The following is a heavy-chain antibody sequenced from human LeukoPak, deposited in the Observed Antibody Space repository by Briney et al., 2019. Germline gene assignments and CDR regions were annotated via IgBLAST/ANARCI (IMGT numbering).Heavy chain of an antibody. D-gene: IGHD5-18*01. CDR1: GFTFSSYA. J-gene: IGHJ4*02. V-gene: IGHV3-23*01. Sequence: PGGSLRFSCAASGFTFSSYAMSWVRQAPGKGLEWVSAISGSGGSTYYADSVKGRFTISRDNSKNTLYLQMNSLRAEDTAVYYCAKDPDPTYSYGKTSFDYWGQGTLVTVSS. CDR3: AKDPDPTYSYGKTSFDY. CDR2: ISGSGGST.